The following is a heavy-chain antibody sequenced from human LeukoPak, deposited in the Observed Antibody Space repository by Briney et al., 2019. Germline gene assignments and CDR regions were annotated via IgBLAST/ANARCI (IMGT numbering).Heavy chain of an antibody. CDR2: LRDSADTT. Sequence: PGGSLRLSCAASGFTFSSYWMSWVRQVPGKGLEWVSALRDSADTTYYADSVKGRFSISRENAKNSLYLQMNSLRAGDTAVYYCARVAAGGKGFDYWGQGTLVTVSS. J-gene: IGHJ4*02. V-gene: IGHV3-23*01. CDR3: ARVAAGGKGFDY. CDR1: GFTFSSYW. D-gene: IGHD6-13*01.